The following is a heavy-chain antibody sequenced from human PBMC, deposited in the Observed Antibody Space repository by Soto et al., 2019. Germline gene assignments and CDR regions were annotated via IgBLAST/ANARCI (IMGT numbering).Heavy chain of an antibody. J-gene: IGHJ5*02. CDR3: ARQNDLQWPVRGSWFDP. V-gene: IGHV4-59*07. CDR2: VYYSGST. CDR1: GDSISSYY. D-gene: IGHD6-19*01. Sequence: PSDTLSLTRTVSGDSISSYYWNWIRQSPGKGLEWIGYVYYSGSTNYNPSLTSRVTISIDTSKNQFSLTLRSVTATDTAVYYCARQNDLQWPVRGSWFDPWGQGILVTVSS.